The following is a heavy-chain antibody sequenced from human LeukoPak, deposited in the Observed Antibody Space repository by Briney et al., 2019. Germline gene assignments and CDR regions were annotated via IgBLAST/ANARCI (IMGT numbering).Heavy chain of an antibody. Sequence: SETLSLTRTISGDSINGHYWSWIRQPPGKRLEWIGDIHYKGSTNYNLSLKSRVTISVDTSKNHLSLNLTSVLAADTAIYYCARRDTSWNYCDYWGQGILVTVSS. CDR3: ARRDTSWNYCDY. CDR2: IHYKGST. CDR1: GDSINGHY. J-gene: IGHJ4*02. D-gene: IGHD2-2*01. V-gene: IGHV4-59*08.